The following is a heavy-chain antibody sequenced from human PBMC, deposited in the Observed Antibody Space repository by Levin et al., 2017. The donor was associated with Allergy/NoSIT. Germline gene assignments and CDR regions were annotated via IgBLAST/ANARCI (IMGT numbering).Heavy chain of an antibody. CDR2: INAGNGNT. CDR3: ARQLTLGYCSGGVCSTPLGD. J-gene: IGHJ4*02. V-gene: IGHV1-3*01. CDR1: GYIFSTYA. Sequence: ASVKVSCKASGYIFSTYAMHWVRQAPGQRLEWMGWINAGNGNTKYSQKFQGRVTITRDTSASTAYMELSSLRSEDTAVYYCARQLTLGYCSGGVCSTPLGDWGQGTLVTVSS. D-gene: IGHD2-8*02.